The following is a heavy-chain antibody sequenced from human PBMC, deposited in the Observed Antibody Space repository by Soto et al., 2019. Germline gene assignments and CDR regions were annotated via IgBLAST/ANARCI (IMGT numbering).Heavy chain of an antibody. Sequence: QVQLVQSGAEVKKPGSSVKVSCKASGGTLSSYTFTWVRQAPGQGLEWMGGIIPVFGTPNYAENFQGRVKIIADESTGTAYMELSSLRSEDTAVYYCARGPRIGRGGMDVWGQGTTVTVSS. J-gene: IGHJ6*02. CDR3: ARGPRIGRGGMDV. CDR1: GGTLSSYT. CDR2: IIPVFGTP. V-gene: IGHV1-69*01.